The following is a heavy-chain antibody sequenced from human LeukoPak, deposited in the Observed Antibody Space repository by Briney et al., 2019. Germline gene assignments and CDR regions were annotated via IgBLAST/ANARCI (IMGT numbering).Heavy chain of an antibody. V-gene: IGHV3-23*01. CDR3: ARSGVATCHY. J-gene: IGHJ4*02. CDR2: INPDGGS. D-gene: IGHD3-10*01. Sequence: GGSLRLSCQASGFTFSDYAMSWVRQAPGKGLEWVSSINPDGGSFFADSVKGRFTISRDDSRSVVYLQMNTLSAEDTAVYYCARSGVATCHYWGQGILVVVSS. CDR1: GFTFSDYA.